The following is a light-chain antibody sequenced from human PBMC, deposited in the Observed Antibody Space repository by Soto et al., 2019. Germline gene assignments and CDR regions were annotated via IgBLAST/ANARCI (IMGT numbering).Light chain of an antibody. J-gene: IGKJ1*01. CDR3: MQGTHWPWT. V-gene: IGKV2-30*01. CDR2: QVS. Sequence: DAVLTQSPLSLPVTLGQPAAISCRSSQSLVYSNGNAYLIWFQQRPGQSPRRLIYQVSTRDAGVPDRFSGSGSGTYFTLTISMVEAEDVGREFFMQGTHWPWTFGQGTKVELK. CDR1: QSLVYSNGNAY.